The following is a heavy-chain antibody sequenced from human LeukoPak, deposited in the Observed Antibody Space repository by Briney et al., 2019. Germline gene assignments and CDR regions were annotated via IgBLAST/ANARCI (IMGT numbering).Heavy chain of an antibody. CDR2: IRNDETEI. CDR3: AKDGGRYRFDF. Sequence: GGSLRLSCTAPGFPFNAYNIHWIRQSPGRGLEWVSFIRNDETEIHYADFAKGRFTISRDRSKNSVYLQMNSLRPDDTALYYCAKDGGRYRFDFWGQGTMVTVSS. J-gene: IGHJ4*02. D-gene: IGHD3-16*02. CDR1: GFPFNAYN. V-gene: IGHV3-30*02.